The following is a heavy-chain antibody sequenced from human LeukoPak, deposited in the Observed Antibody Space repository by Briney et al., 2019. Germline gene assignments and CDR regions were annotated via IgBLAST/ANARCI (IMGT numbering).Heavy chain of an antibody. CDR2: ISGSGGST. J-gene: IGHJ4*02. D-gene: IGHD2-2*01. CDR1: GFTFSSYA. Sequence: GGSLRLSCAASGFTFSSYAMSWVRQAPGKGLEWVSAISGSGGSTYYVESVKGRFTVSRDNSKNTLYLQLNSLRAEDTAIYYCAKDLAVVVLAAIHFDYWGQGTLVTVSS. CDR3: AKDLAVVVLAAIHFDY. V-gene: IGHV3-23*01.